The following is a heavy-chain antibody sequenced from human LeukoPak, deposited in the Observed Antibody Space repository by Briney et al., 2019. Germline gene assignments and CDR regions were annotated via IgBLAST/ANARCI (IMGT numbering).Heavy chain of an antibody. CDR2: ISYDGSNK. CDR1: GFTFSSYG. V-gene: IGHV3-30*18. Sequence: GGSLRLSCAASGFTFSSYGMHWVRQAPGKGLEWVAVISYDGSNKYYADSVKGRFTISRDNSKNTLYLQMNSLRAEDTAVYYCAKRPDYYDSSGYYHATEYFQHWGQGTLVTVSS. J-gene: IGHJ1*01. CDR3: AKRPDYYDSSGYYHATEYFQH. D-gene: IGHD3-22*01.